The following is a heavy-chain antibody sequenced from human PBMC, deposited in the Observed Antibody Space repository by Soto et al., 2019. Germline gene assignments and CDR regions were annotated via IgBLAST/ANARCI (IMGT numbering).Heavy chain of an antibody. CDR1: GFTFSSYG. CDR2: IWYDGSNK. J-gene: IGHJ4*02. V-gene: IGHV3-33*01. D-gene: IGHD4-4*01. CDR3: GKGSLSNFGPGH. Sequence: GGSLRLSCAASGFTFSSYGMHWVRQAPGKGLEWVAVIWYDGSNKYYADSVKGRFTISRDNSKNTLYLQMNSLRAEDTAVYYLGKGSLSNFGPGHWGQGTLVTVSS.